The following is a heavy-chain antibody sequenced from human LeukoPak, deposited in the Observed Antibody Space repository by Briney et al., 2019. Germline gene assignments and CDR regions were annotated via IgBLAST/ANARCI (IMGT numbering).Heavy chain of an antibody. V-gene: IGHV4-38-2*02. CDR2: IYYSGST. CDR1: GYSISSGYY. D-gene: IGHD5-12*01. Sequence: SETLSLTCTVSGYSISSGYYWGWIRQPPGKGLEWIGSIYYSGSTYYNPSLKSRVTISVDTSKNQFSLKLSSVTAADTAVYYCARLSGYGLHYYYHMDVWGKGTTVSISS. J-gene: IGHJ6*03. CDR3: ARLSGYGLHYYYHMDV.